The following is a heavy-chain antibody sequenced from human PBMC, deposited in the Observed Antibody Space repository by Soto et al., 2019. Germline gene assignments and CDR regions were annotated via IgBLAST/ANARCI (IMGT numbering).Heavy chain of an antibody. V-gene: IGHV1-3*01. D-gene: IGHD1-1*01. Sequence: VASVQVSCKASGYTFTSYAMHWVRQAPGQRLEWMGSINGANGNTKYSQKFQGRVTITRDTSASTAYMEMSSLRSEDTDVYYCASAPGKYNYPAMDLRGKGPTVTV. CDR3: ASAPGKYNYPAMDL. J-gene: IGHJ6*04. CDR2: INGANGNT. CDR1: GYTFTSYA.